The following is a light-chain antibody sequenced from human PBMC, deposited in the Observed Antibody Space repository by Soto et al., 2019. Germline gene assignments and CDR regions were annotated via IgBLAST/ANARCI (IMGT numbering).Light chain of an antibody. CDR2: GAS. CDR1: QSVSNN. V-gene: IGKV3-15*01. J-gene: IGKJ1*01. Sequence: EIVMTQSPATLSVSPGERVTLSCRASQSVSNNLAWFQQKPGQAPRLLIYGASTRATGIPARFSGSGSGTEFTLTISSLQNEDFAVYYCQQCNNWPLTFGQGTKVEIK. CDR3: QQCNNWPLT.